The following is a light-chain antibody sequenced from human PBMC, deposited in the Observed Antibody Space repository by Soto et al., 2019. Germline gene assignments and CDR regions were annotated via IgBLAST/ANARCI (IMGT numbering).Light chain of an antibody. Sequence: DIQVTQSASSLSASVGDRVTITCQASQDISNYLNWYQQKPGKAPKLLIYDASNLETGVPSRFSGSGSGTDFTFTISSLQPEDIATYYCQQYDNLPTFGGGTKVDIK. CDR1: QDISNY. CDR2: DAS. V-gene: IGKV1-33*01. J-gene: IGKJ4*01. CDR3: QQYDNLPT.